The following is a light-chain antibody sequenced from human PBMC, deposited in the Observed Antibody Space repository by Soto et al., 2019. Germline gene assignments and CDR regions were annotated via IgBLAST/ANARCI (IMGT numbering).Light chain of an antibody. CDR3: ASYAGSNNFVV. J-gene: IGLJ2*01. CDR2: EVD. CDR1: SSDVGGHKY. Sequence: QSVLTQPPTASGSPGQSVTISCTGTSSDVGGHKYVSWYQQHPGKAPKLVIYEVDERPSGVPDRFSGSKSGNTASLTVSGLQAEDEADYYCASYAGSNNFVVFGGGTKLTVL. V-gene: IGLV2-8*01.